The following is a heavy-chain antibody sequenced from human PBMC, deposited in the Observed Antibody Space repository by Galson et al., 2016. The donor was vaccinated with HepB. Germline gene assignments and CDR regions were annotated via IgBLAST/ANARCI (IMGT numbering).Heavy chain of an antibody. CDR3: ANLHCYASQY. J-gene: IGHJ4*02. CDR1: GFNFRASY. D-gene: IGHD3-10*01. V-gene: IGHV3-11*04. CDR2: ISESGTNT. Sequence: SLRLSCAASGFNFRASYMIWIRQAPGKSLEWVSFISESGTNTFDADSVRGRFTISRDNARNSLYLHMNSLRVEDTAIYYCANLHCYASQYWGQGTLVSVSS.